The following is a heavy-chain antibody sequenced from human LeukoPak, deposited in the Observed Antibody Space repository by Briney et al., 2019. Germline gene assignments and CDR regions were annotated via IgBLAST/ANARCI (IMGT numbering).Heavy chain of an antibody. D-gene: IGHD6-13*01. CDR1: GYSFTSYW. CDR2: IYPGDSDT. Sequence: GESLKISCKGSGYSFTSYWIGWVRQMPGKGLEWMGIIYPGDSDTRYSPSFQGQVTISADKSISTAYLQWSSLKASDAAMYYCARLRYSSSWDKRKNWFDPWGQGTLVTVSS. V-gene: IGHV5-51*01. J-gene: IGHJ5*02. CDR3: ARLRYSSSWDKRKNWFDP.